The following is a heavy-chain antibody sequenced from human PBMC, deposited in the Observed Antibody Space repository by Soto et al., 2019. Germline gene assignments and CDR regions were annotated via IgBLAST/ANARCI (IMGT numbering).Heavy chain of an antibody. J-gene: IGHJ6*02. CDR3: ARRTSYGSGSYMYYYYGLDV. CDR1: GFTFSGYA. CDR2: ISGSGANI. D-gene: IGHD3-10*01. Sequence: QTGGSLRLSCAASGFTFSGYAMTWVRQAPGKGLEWVSGISGSGANIYYADSVKGRFTISRDNSKSTLYLQMNSLRAEDTAVYSCARRTSYGSGSYMYYYYGLDVWGQGTTVTVSS. V-gene: IGHV3-23*01.